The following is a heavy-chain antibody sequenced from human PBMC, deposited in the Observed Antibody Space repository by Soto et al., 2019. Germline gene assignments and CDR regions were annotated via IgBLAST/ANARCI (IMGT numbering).Heavy chain of an antibody. CDR2: MNPNTGNS. D-gene: IGHD1-1*01. CDR3: ARRAETNGWNGFGADKYYFDF. CDR1: GYTFTSYD. Sequence: ASVKVSCKASGYTFTSYDIYWVRQATGQGLEWMGWMNPNTGNSAYAQKFQGRVTVTSDTSINTVHMELNSLRSEDTAVYYCARRAETNGWNGFGADKYYFDFWGQGTMVTVSS. J-gene: IGHJ4*02. V-gene: IGHV1-8*01.